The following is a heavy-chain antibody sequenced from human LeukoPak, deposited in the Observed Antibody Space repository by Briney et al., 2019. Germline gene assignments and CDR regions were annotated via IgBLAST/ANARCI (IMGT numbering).Heavy chain of an antibody. Sequence: SETLSLTCAVYGGSFSGYYWSWIRQPPGKGMEWIGEINHSGSTNYNPSLKSRVTISVDTSKNQFCLKLSSVTAADTAVYYCAIDTTSVATLYYYGMDVWGQGTTVTVSS. D-gene: IGHD5-12*01. CDR1: GGSFSGYY. CDR2: INHSGST. CDR3: AIDTTSVATLYYYGMDV. V-gene: IGHV4-34*01. J-gene: IGHJ6*02.